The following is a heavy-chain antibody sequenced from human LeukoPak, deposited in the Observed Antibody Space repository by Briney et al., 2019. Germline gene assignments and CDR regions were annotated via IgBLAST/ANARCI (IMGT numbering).Heavy chain of an antibody. Sequence: PGGSLRLSCAASVFTFSSYAMSWVRHAPGKGLECVSAISGSGGSTYYADSVKGRFTISRDNSKNTLYLQMNSLRAEDTAVYYCAKGAVAGNQKPGGYWGQGTLVTVSS. D-gene: IGHD6-19*01. CDR2: ISGSGGST. J-gene: IGHJ4*02. CDR1: VFTFSSYA. V-gene: IGHV3-23*01. CDR3: AKGAVAGNQKPGGY.